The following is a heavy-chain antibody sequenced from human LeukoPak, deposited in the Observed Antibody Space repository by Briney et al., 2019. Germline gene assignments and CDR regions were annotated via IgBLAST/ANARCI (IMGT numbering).Heavy chain of an antibody. CDR1: GFAFSRYW. D-gene: IGHD4-23*01. V-gene: IGHV3-74*01. Sequence: PGGSLRLSCAASGFAFSRYWMAWVRQAPGKGLVWVSRIASDGSSTTYADSVKGRFSISRDNAKNTLYLQMNSLRVEDTAVYYCARGRPHGNDYWGQGTLVTVSS. CDR3: ARGRPHGNDY. CDR2: IASDGSST. J-gene: IGHJ4*02.